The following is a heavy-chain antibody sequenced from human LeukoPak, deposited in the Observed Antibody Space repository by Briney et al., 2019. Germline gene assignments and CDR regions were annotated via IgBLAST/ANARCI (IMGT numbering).Heavy chain of an antibody. Sequence: QPGGSLRLSCAASGFTFSDHFLDWVRQAPGKGLEWVGRSRNKAKSYTTEYAASVKGRFTISRDDSKNSLYLQMNSLKTEDTAVYYCARVGSVARSDYLDYWGQGTLVTVSS. V-gene: IGHV3-72*01. CDR2: SRNKAKSYTT. CDR3: ARVGSVARSDYLDY. J-gene: IGHJ4*02. D-gene: IGHD5-12*01. CDR1: GFTFSDHF.